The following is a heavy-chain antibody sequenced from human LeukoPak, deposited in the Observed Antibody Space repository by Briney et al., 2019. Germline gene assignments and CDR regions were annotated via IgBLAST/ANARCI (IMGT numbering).Heavy chain of an antibody. V-gene: IGHV3-49*04. Sequence: GGSLRLSCSASGFTFADQPFTWVRQAPGKGLEWVAFIRTTDYGGTAEYATSVKGRFTVSRDDSNSMVYLQMDSLQSEDTAVYYCCRGYATLPYWGQGTLVTVYS. CDR1: GFTFADQP. CDR3: CRGYATLPY. D-gene: IGHD5-12*01. J-gene: IGHJ4*02. CDR2: IRTTDYGGTA.